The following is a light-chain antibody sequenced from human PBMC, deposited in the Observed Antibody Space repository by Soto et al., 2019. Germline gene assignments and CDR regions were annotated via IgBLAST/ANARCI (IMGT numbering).Light chain of an antibody. CDR3: SSYTSSSTGV. V-gene: IGLV2-14*01. CDR2: DVT. J-gene: IGLJ1*01. CDR1: SSDVGGYDY. Sequence: QSALTQPASVSGSPGQSVTISCTGTSSDVGGYDYVSWYQHHPGKAPKLVIYDVTYRPSGVSDRFSGSKSANTASLTISGLQAEDEADYYCSSYTSSSTGVFGTGTKLTVL.